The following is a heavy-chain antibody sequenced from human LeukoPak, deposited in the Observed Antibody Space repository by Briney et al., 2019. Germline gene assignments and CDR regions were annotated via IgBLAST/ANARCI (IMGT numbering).Heavy chain of an antibody. CDR1: ALTSRTYG. CDR3: AKDRHPARTDGYYFDY. D-gene: IGHD1-14*01. V-gene: IGHV3-30*18. CDR2: ISYDANNK. Sequence: GGSLRLSVEAPALTSRTYGMHWLRQAPAKGLDWVAVISYDANNKYYADSVKGRFTISRDNSKNTLYLQMNSLRPEDTAVYYCAKDRHPARTDGYYFDYWGQGTLVTVSS. J-gene: IGHJ4*02.